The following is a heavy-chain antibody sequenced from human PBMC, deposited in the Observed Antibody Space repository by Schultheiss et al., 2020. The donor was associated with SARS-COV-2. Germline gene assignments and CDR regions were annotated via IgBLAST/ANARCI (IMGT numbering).Heavy chain of an antibody. CDR2: INSDGSST. Sequence: GESLKISCAASGFTFSSYAMSWVRQAPGKGLVWVSRINSDGSSTSYADSVKGRFTISRDNSKNTLYLQMNSLRAEDTAVYFCARDPGMVVAAKYYFDYWGQGTLVTVSS. CDR1: GFTFSSYA. D-gene: IGHD2-15*01. J-gene: IGHJ4*02. CDR3: ARDPGMVVAAKYYFDY. V-gene: IGHV3-74*01.